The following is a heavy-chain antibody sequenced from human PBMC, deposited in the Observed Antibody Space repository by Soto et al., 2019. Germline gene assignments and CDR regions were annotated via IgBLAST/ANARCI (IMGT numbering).Heavy chain of an antibody. CDR3: ASSIWNSYSSSPQDWFDP. D-gene: IGHD6-13*01. J-gene: IGHJ5*02. CDR1: GGTFSSYA. V-gene: IGHV1-69*13. CDR2: IIPIFGTA. Sequence: GASVKVSCKASGGTFSSYAISWVRQAQRQGLEWMGGIIPIFGTANYAQKFQGRVTITADESTSTAYMELSSLRSEDTAVYYCASSIWNSYSSSPQDWFDPWGQGTLVTSPQ.